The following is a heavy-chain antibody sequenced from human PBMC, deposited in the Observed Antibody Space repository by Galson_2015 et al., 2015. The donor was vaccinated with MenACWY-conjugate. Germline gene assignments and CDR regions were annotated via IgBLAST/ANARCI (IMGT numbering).Heavy chain of an antibody. Sequence: SLRLSCAASGFTFSTFDMHWVRQAAGKGLEWVSGIGTAGDTYYPGSVKGRFTISRDNAKNSLYLQMNSLRAGDTAVYYCARADNRGWHGKDYYYGMDVWGQGTTVTGSS. CDR1: GFTFSTFD. CDR3: ARADNRGWHGKDYYYGMDV. D-gene: IGHD6-19*01. CDR2: IGTAGDT. V-gene: IGHV3-13*04. J-gene: IGHJ6*02.